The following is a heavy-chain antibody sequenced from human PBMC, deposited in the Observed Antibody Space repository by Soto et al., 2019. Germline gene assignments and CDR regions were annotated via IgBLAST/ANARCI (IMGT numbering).Heavy chain of an antibody. J-gene: IGHJ4*02. CDR2: ISSSSSYI. D-gene: IGHD3-22*01. CDR3: ARGLYYYDSSGYYGN. V-gene: IGHV3-21*01. Sequence: EVQLVESGGGLVKPGGSLRLSCAASGFTFSSYSMNWFRQAPGKGLEWVSSISSSSSYIYYADSVKELFTISRDNAKNSLYLQMNSVRAEDTAVYYCARGLYYYDSSGYYGNWGQGTLVTVSS. CDR1: GFTFSSYS.